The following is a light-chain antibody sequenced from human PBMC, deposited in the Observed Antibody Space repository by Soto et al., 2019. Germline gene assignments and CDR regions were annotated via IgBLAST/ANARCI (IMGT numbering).Light chain of an antibody. CDR1: QSVSSN. CDR2: GAS. J-gene: IGKJ5*01. Sequence: EIVMTQSPATLSVFPGERATLSFGAIQSVSSNLAWYQQKPGQAPRLLIYGASTRATGIPARFSGSGSGTEFTLTISSLQSEDFAVYYCQQYNNWPPEITFGQGTRLEI. CDR3: QQYNNWPPEIT. V-gene: IGKV3-15*01.